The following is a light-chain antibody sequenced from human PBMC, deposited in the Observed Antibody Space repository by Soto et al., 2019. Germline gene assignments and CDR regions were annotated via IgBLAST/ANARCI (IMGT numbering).Light chain of an antibody. J-gene: IGLJ3*02. Sequence: QPALTQPPSASGSPGQSVTISCTGTSSEVGAYNYVSWYQQHPGKAPKLMIYEVTKRPSGVPDRFSGSKSDNTASLTVSGRKAEDEADYYCTSYAGSNNGVFGGGTKLTVL. V-gene: IGLV2-8*01. CDR1: SSEVGAYNY. CDR2: EVT. CDR3: TSYAGSNNGV.